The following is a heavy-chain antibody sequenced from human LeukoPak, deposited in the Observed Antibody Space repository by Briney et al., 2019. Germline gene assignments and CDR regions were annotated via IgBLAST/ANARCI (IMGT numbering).Heavy chain of an antibody. CDR1: SASITSSPYF. Sequence: SETLSLTCTVSSASITSSPYFWGWIRQSPGKGLEWIGSISYSGTTYYNPSLKSRVTISVDTSKNQFSLKLNSVTAADTAVFYCAANSADYNTLGSSYKVWGQGTLVTVSS. CDR2: ISYSGTT. J-gene: IGHJ4*02. V-gene: IGHV4-39*01. D-gene: IGHD3-10*01. CDR3: AANSADYNTLGSSYKV.